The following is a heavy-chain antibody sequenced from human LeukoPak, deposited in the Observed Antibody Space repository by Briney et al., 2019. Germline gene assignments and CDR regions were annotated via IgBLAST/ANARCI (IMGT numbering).Heavy chain of an antibody. J-gene: IGHJ4*02. CDR2: INQDGSEK. V-gene: IGHV3-7*01. Sequence: GGSLRLSCAASGFTFSTYWMSWVRQAPGKGLEWVANINQDGSEKYSVDTVKGRFTISRDNAKSSLYLQMNSLRADDTAVYYCARDRALYDSRRGYYYTEDDYWGQGTLVTVSS. D-gene: IGHD3-22*01. CDR1: GFTFSTYW. CDR3: ARDRALYDSRRGYYYTEDDY.